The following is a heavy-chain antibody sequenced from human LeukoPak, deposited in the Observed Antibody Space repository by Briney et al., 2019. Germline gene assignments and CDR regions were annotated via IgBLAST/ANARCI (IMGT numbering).Heavy chain of an antibody. CDR3: ARIPVPAANWFDY. J-gene: IGHJ4*02. CDR1: GYTFTGYY. Sequence: ASVKVSCKASGYTFTGYYMHWVRQAPGQGLEWMGWINPNSGGTNYAQKFQGRVTMTRDTSISTAYMELSRLRSDDTAVYYCARIPVPAANWFDYWGQGTLVTVSS. D-gene: IGHD2-2*01. V-gene: IGHV1-2*02. CDR2: INPNSGGT.